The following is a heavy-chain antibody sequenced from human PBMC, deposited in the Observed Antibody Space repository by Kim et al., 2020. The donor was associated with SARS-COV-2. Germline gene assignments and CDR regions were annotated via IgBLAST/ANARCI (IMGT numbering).Heavy chain of an antibody. CDR2: IYYSGST. CDR3: ARGIVRRVPLDY. D-gene: IGHD1-26*01. Sequence: SETLSLTCTVSGGSISSSSYYWGWIRQPPGKGLEWIGSIYYSGSTYYNPSLKSRVTISVDTSKNQFSLKLSSVTAADTAVYYCARGIVRRVPLDYWGQGTLVTVSS. CDR1: GGSISSSSYY. V-gene: IGHV4-39*01. J-gene: IGHJ4*02.